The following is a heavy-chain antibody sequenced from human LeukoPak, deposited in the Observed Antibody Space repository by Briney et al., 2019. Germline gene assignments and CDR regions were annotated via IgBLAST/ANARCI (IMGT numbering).Heavy chain of an antibody. V-gene: IGHV4-61*02. CDR2: IYTSGST. J-gene: IGHJ4*02. CDR3: ARAHDDFWSGYFDY. CDR1: GGSISSDSYY. Sequence: PSETLSLTCTVSGGSISSDSYYWSWIRQPAGKGLEWIGRIYTSGSTNYNPSLKSRVTISADTSKNQFSLKLNSVTAADTAVYYCARAHDDFWSGYFDYWGQGTLVTVSS. D-gene: IGHD3-3*01.